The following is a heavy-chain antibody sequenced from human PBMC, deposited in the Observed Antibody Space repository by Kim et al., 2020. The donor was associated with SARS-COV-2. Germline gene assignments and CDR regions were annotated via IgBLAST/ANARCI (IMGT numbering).Heavy chain of an antibody. J-gene: IGHJ4*02. CDR3: ARAGYYYGEYFDY. CDR2: IYYSGST. D-gene: IGHD3-10*01. Sequence: SETLSLTCTVSGGSISSYYWSWIRQPPGKGLEWIGYIYYSGSTNYNPSLKSRVTISVDTSKNQFSLKLSSVTAADTAVYYCARAGYYYGEYFDYWGQGTLVTVSS. V-gene: IGHV4-59*13. CDR1: GGSISSYY.